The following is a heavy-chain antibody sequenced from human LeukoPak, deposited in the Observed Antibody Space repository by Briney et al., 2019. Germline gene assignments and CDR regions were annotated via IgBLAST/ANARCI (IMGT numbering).Heavy chain of an antibody. D-gene: IGHD2-21*01. J-gene: IGHJ4*02. V-gene: IGHV3-49*04. CDR1: GFIFGDYA. Sequence: GGSLRLSCTVSGFIFGDYAMNWVRQAPGKGLEWVAFIRSKIYGETSEYAASVKGRFTISRDDSKTIAYLQMNSLETEDTAVYYCTRANCGDDCYKAYHFDYWGQGTLATVSS. CDR2: IRSKIYGETS. CDR3: TRANCGDDCYKAYHFDY.